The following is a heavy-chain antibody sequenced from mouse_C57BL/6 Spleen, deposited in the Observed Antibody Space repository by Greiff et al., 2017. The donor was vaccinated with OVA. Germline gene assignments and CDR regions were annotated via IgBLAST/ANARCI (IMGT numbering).Heavy chain of an antibody. D-gene: IGHD1-1*01. CDR1: GYTFTSYD. CDR2: IYPRDGST. Sequence: VQLQQSGPELVKPGASVKLSCKASGYTFTSYDINWVQQRPGQGLEWIGWIYPRDGSTKYNEKFKGKATLTVDTSSSTAYMELHSLTSEDSAVYFCAKGSSYWYFDVWGTGTTVTVSS. V-gene: IGHV1-85*01. CDR3: AKGSSYWYFDV. J-gene: IGHJ1*03.